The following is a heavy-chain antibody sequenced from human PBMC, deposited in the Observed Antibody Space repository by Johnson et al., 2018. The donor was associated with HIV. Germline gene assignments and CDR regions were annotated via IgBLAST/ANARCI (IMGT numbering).Heavy chain of an antibody. D-gene: IGHD2-8*01. V-gene: IGHV3-30*04. CDR1: GFTFSSYA. J-gene: IGHJ3*02. CDR3: ARSQGGGRILYYAFDI. Sequence: QVQLVESGGGVVQPGRSLRLSCAASGFTFSSYAMHWVRQAPGKGLAWVAVISYDGSNKYYADSVKGRFTISRDNAKNSLYLQMNSLRDEDTALYYCARSQGGGRILYYAFDIWGQGTMVTVYS. CDR2: ISYDGSNK.